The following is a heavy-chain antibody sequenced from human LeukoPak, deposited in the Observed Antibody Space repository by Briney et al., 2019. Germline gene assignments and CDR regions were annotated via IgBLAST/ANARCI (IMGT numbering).Heavy chain of an antibody. CDR2: INPSGGST. D-gene: IGHD1-26*01. CDR1: GYTFTTYY. V-gene: IGHV1-46*01. CDR3: ARGLGSGSYYGY. J-gene: IGHJ4*02. Sequence: ASVKVSCKASGYTFTTYYIHWVRQAPGHGLEWMGIINPSGGSTSYAQKFQGRVTMTRDTSTSTVYMDLSSLKSEDTAVYYCARGLGSGSYYGYWGQGTLVTVSS.